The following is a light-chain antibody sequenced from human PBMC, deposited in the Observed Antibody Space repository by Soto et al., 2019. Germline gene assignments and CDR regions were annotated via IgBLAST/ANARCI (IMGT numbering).Light chain of an antibody. V-gene: IGKV3-20*01. CDR2: GTS. CDR3: QQYGSWT. Sequence: DIVLTQSPGTLSVSPGERATLSCRASQTISSNYLAWYQQKPGQPPSLLIYGTSSRVTGIPDRFSGSGSGTDFTLTISRLEPEDSAIYYCQQYGSWTFGQGTKVEIK. CDR1: QTISSNY. J-gene: IGKJ1*01.